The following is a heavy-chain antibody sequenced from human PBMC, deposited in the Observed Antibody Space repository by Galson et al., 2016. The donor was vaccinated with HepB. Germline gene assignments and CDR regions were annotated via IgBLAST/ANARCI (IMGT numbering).Heavy chain of an antibody. CDR2: IYQSGTT. J-gene: IGHJ4*02. CDR1: GGSVNSYNW. V-gene: IGHV4-4*02. Sequence: ETLSLTCAVSGGSVNSYNWWSWVRQTPGKGLEWIGEIYQSGTTNYHPSLKSRVTISLDKSRNEFSLKLTSVTAADTAVYYCAPLGYCTAGTCYRVQWGQGHLVTVSS. D-gene: IGHD2-8*02. CDR3: APLGYCTAGTCYRVQ.